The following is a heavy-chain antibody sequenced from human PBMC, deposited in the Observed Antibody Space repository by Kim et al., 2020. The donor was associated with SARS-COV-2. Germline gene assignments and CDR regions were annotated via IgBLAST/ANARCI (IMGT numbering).Heavy chain of an antibody. J-gene: IGHJ4*02. CDR1: GYTFSSNA. D-gene: IGHD2-2*01. CDR3: AAWRPPDSVYCSTSSCQVIYYFDY. Sequence: ASVKVSCKASGYTFSSNAMNWVRQAPGQGPEWMGWINTNTGNPTYAQGFAGRYVFSLDTSVSTAYLQINNLKAEDSAVYYCAAWRPPDSVYCSTSSCQVIYYFDYCGQGTLVTVSS. CDR2: INTNTGNP. V-gene: IGHV7-4-1*02.